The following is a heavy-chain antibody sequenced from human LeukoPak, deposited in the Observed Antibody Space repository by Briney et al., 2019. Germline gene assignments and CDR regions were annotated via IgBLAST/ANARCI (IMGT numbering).Heavy chain of an antibody. Sequence: AASVKVSCKASGYTFTSYFIHWVRQAPGQGLEWMGWINPNSGGANSAQKFLGRVSMTRDTSISTVHMDLASLTSDDTAVYYCARDSGSNGWDPTSFMDYWGRGTLVAVSS. CDR2: INPNSGGA. V-gene: IGHV1-2*02. CDR1: GYTFTSYF. CDR3: ARDSGSNGWDPTSFMDY. D-gene: IGHD6-19*01. J-gene: IGHJ4*02.